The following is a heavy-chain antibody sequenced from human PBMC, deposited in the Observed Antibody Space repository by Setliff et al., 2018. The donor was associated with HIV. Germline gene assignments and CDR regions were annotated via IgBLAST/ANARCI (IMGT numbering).Heavy chain of an antibody. D-gene: IGHD3-22*01. CDR2: IKQDGSEK. CDR1: GFTFSNAW. CDR3: ARDSSPPSFYDSSGYYPNWFDP. V-gene: IGHV3-7*03. Sequence: GGSLRLSCAASGFTFSNAWMNWVRQAPGKGLEWVANIKQDGSEKYYVDSVKGRFTISRDNAKNSLYLQMNSLRAEDTAVYYCARDSSPPSFYDSSGYYPNWFDPWGQGTLVTVSS. J-gene: IGHJ5*02.